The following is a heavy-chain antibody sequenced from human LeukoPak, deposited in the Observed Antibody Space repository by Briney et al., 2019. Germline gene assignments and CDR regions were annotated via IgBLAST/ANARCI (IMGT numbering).Heavy chain of an antibody. Sequence: ASVKVSCKVSGYTLTELSMHLVRQAPGKGLEWMGGFDPEDGETIYAQKFQGRVTMTEDTSTDTAYMELSSLRSEDTAVYYCATVDYVWGSYRPFDYWGQGTLVTVSS. D-gene: IGHD3-16*02. V-gene: IGHV1-24*01. CDR2: FDPEDGET. CDR3: ATVDYVWGSYRPFDY. CDR1: GYTLTELS. J-gene: IGHJ4*02.